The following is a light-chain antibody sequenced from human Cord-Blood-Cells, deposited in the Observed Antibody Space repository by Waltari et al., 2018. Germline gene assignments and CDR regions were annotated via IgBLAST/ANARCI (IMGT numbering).Light chain of an antibody. Sequence: QSALTQPRSVSGSPGQSVTISCTGTSSDVGGYNYVSWYQQHPGKAPKLMIYDVSKRPSGVPDRFSGSKSGNTVSLTISGLQAEDEADYYCCSYAGSYNWVFGGGTKLTVL. CDR2: DVS. J-gene: IGLJ3*02. CDR1: SSDVGGYNY. V-gene: IGLV2-11*01. CDR3: CSYAGSYNWV.